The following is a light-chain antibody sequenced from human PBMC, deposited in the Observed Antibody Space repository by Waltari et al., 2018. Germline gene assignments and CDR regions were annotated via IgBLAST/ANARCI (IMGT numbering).Light chain of an antibody. CDR2: GNS. J-gene: IGLJ2*01. CDR3: QSYDSSLSGSRV. Sequence: QSVLTQPPSVSGAPGQRVTISCTGSRSNIGAGYDVHWYQQPPGTAPKLLRYGNSNRPSGVPDRFSGSKSGTSASLAITGLQAEDEADYYCQSYDSSLSGSRVFGGGTKLTVL. V-gene: IGLV1-40*01. CDR1: RSNIGAGYD.